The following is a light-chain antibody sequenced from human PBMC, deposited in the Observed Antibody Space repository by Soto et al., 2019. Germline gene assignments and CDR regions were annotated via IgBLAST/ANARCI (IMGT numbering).Light chain of an antibody. CDR1: QSVLYSSNNKNY. CDR3: QQYYSTPYT. Sequence: DIVMTQSPDSLAVSLGERATINCKSSQSVLYSSNNKNYLAWYQQKPGHPPKLLIYWASTRESGVPDRFRGSGSGTDFTLTISSLQAEDVAVYYCQQYYSTPYTFGQGTKLEIK. V-gene: IGKV4-1*01. J-gene: IGKJ2*01. CDR2: WAS.